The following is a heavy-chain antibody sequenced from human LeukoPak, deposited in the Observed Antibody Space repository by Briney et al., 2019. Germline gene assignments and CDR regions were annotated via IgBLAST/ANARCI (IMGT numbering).Heavy chain of an antibody. Sequence: ASVKVSCKASGYTFTGYYVHWVRQAPGQGLEWMGWINPNSGGTNYAQKFQGRVTMTRDTSISTAYMELSRLRSDDTAVYYCAREVVYAILERSFDYWGQGTLVTVSS. V-gene: IGHV1-2*02. J-gene: IGHJ4*02. CDR3: AREVVYAILERSFDY. CDR1: GYTFTGYY. CDR2: INPNSGGT. D-gene: IGHD2-8*02.